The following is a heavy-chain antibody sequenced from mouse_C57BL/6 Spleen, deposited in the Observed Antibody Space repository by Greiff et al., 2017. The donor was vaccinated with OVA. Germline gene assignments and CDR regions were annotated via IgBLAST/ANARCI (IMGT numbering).Heavy chain of an antibody. J-gene: IGHJ1*03. Sequence: EVKVVESGGGLVKPGGSLKLSCAASGFTFSDYGMHWVRQAPETGLEWVAYISSGSSTIYYADTVKGRFTISRDNAKNTLFLQMTSLRSEDTAMYYCARYYGSSLLWYFGVWGTGTTVTVSS. V-gene: IGHV5-17*01. D-gene: IGHD1-1*01. CDR3: ARYYGSSLLWYFGV. CDR2: ISSGSSTI. CDR1: GFTFSDYG.